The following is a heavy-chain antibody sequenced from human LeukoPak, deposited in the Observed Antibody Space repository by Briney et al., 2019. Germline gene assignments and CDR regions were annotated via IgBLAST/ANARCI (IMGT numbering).Heavy chain of an antibody. D-gene: IGHD2-21*02. CDR3: ARDPALTFNWFDP. CDR2: IYNSGTT. Sequence: SETLSLTCGVSGYSISSGHYWAWIRQPPGKGLEWIASIYNSGTTYSNPSLQGRISLSVDTSKNQFSLNLTSVTAADTAVYYCARDPALTFNWFDPWGQGILVTVSS. J-gene: IGHJ5*02. V-gene: IGHV4-38-2*02. CDR1: GYSISSGHY.